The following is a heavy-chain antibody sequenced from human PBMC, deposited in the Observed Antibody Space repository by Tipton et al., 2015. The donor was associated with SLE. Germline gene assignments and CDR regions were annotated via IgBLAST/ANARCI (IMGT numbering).Heavy chain of an antibody. J-gene: IGHJ3*02. V-gene: IGHV4-4*09. CDR2: IYTSGST. CDR3: TRVGYYDTGGDAFDT. D-gene: IGHD3-22*01. Sequence: TLSLTCTVSGGSISNYYWSWIRQPPGKGLEWIGYIYTSGSTNYNPSLKSRVTISVDTSKNQFSLNLSSVTAADTAVYYCTRVGYYDTGGDAFDTWGQGTVVIVSS. CDR1: GGSISNYY.